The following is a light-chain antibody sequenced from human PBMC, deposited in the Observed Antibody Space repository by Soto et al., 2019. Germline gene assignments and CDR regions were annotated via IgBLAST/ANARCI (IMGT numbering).Light chain of an antibody. J-gene: IGKJ1*01. V-gene: IGKV3-15*01. CDR2: GAS. Sequence: EIVMTQSPATLSVSPGERATLSCRASQSVSSNLAWYQQKPGQAPSLLIYGASTRATGIPARFSGSGSGTDFTLTISSLQSEDFAVYYCQQYNNWPRTFGQGTKVAIK. CDR3: QQYNNWPRT. CDR1: QSVSSN.